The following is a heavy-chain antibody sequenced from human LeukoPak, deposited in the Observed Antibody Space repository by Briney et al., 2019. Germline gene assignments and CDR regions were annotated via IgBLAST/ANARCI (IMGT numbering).Heavy chain of an antibody. J-gene: IGHJ4*02. CDR1: GFTFSSYG. CDR2: ISGSGGST. D-gene: IGHD2-15*01. V-gene: IGHV3-23*01. CDR3: ATAYCSGGSCPLV. Sequence: GGSLRLSCAASGFTFSSYGMSWVRQAPGRGLEWVSAISGSGGSTYYADSVKGRFTISRDNSKNTLYLQMNSLRAEDTAVYYCATAYCSGGSCPLVWGQGTLVTVSS.